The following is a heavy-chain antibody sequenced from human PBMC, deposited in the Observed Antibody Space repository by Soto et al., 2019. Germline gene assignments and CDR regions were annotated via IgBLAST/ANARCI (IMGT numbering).Heavy chain of an antibody. CDR1: GGSISSYY. CDR3: ADMRGQWLPRD. J-gene: IGHJ4*02. D-gene: IGHD6-19*01. V-gene: IGHV4-59*04. Sequence: SETLSLTCTVSGGSISSYYWSWIRQPPGKGLEWIGYIYYSGSTYYNPSLKSRVTISVDTSKNQFSLKLSSVTAADTAVYYCADMRGQWLPRDWGQGILVTVSS. CDR2: IYYSGST.